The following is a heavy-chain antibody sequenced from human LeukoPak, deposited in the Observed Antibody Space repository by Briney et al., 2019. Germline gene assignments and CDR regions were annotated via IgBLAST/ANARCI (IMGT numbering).Heavy chain of an antibody. CDR3: AKSMTLQWRGFFDL. CDR1: GFTFSSYA. V-gene: IGHV3-23*01. D-gene: IGHD6-19*01. Sequence: PGGSLRLSCAASGFTFSSYAMSWVRQAPGKGLEWVSAISGSGGSTYYADSVKGRFTIYRDNSKNTLYLQMNSLRAEDTAIYYCAKSMTLQWRGFFDLWGRGTHVTVSS. CDR2: ISGSGGST. J-gene: IGHJ2*01.